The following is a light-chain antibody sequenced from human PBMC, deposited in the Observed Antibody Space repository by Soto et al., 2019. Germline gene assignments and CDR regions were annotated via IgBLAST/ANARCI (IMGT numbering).Light chain of an antibody. J-gene: IGKJ1*01. CDR3: QQYNRYSRT. Sequence: DIHMTQSPSTLSASVGDRVTITCRASQSISSSLAWYQQKPGIAPKLLIYDASSLESGVPSRFSGSGSGTEFTLTISSLQPDDFATYYCQQYNRYSRTFXQGTKVDIK. CDR1: QSISSS. CDR2: DAS. V-gene: IGKV1-5*01.